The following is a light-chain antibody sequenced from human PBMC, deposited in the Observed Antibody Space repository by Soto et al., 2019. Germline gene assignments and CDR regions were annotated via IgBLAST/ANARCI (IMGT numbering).Light chain of an antibody. J-gene: IGKJ5*01. V-gene: IGKV3-20*01. CDR3: QQYVSAPIT. CDR1: QTIRYNY. CDR2: GAS. Sequence: EIVLTQSPGTLSLSPGERATLSCRASQTIRYNYLSWYQQKPGQAPRLLIYGASSRATDIPDRISGSGSGTEFTLTISSLQSEDFAVYYCQQYVSAPITFGQGTRLEIK.